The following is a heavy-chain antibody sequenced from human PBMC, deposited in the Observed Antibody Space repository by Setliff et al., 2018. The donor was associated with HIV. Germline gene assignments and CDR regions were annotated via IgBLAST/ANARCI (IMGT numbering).Heavy chain of an antibody. D-gene: IGHD5-12*01. V-gene: IGHV4-38-2*01. CDR3: ARRGAYGYDYFDY. Sequence: PSETLSLTCAVSGYSISSGYYWGWIRQPPGKGLEWIGSIFHSASTTYNPSLKSRVTISIDTSKNQFSLKLTSVTAADTAVDYCARRGAYGYDYFDYWGPGTLVTVSS. CDR2: IFHSAST. CDR1: GYSISSGYY. J-gene: IGHJ4*02.